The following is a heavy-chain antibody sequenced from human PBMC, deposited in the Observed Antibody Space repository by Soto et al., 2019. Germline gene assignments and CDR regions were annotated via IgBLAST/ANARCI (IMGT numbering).Heavy chain of an antibody. CDR2: IIPILGIA. J-gene: IGHJ4*02. CDR1: GGTFSSYT. Sequence: GASVKVSCKASGGTFSSYTISWVRQAPGQGLEWMGRIIPILGIANYAQKFQGRVTITADKSTSTAYMELSSLRSEDTAVYYCARDAQDPASSSWYPNDYWGQGTLVTVSS. CDR3: ARDAQDPASSSWYPNDY. V-gene: IGHV1-69*04. D-gene: IGHD6-13*01.